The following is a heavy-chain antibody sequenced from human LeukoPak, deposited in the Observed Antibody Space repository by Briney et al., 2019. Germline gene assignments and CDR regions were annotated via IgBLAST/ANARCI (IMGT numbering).Heavy chain of an antibody. J-gene: IGHJ5*02. V-gene: IGHV4-59*01. D-gene: IGHD3-3*01. Sequence: KASETLSLTCTVSGGSISSYYWSWIRQPPGKGLEWIGYIYYSGSTNYNPSLKSRVTISVDTSKNQFSLKLSSVTAADTAVYYCARDNYDFWSGYYEYNWFDPWGQGTLVTVSS. CDR2: IYYSGST. CDR1: GGSISSYY. CDR3: ARDNYDFWSGYYEYNWFDP.